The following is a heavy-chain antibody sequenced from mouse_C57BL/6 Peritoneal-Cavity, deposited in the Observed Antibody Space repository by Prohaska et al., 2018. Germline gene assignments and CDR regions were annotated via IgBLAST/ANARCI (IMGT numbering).Heavy chain of an antibody. J-gene: IGHJ4*01. Sequence: EVQLVESGGGLVQPKGSLKLSCAASGFSFNTYAMNWVRQAPGKGLEWVARIRSKSNNYATYYADSVKDRVTSSRDDSESMLYLQMNNLKTEDTAMYYCVRHSNYYAMDYWGQGTSVTVSS. CDR2: IRSKSNNYAT. V-gene: IGHV10-1*01. CDR1: GFSFNTYA. CDR3: VRHSNYYAMDY. D-gene: IGHD2-5*01.